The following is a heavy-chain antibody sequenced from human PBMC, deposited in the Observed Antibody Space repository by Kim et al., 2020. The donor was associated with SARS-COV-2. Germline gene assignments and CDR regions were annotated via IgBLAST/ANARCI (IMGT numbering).Heavy chain of an antibody. V-gene: IGHV4-34*01. CDR3: ARGGGYSYGAIDY. Sequence: YQPSLKRRVNISVDRSKNQFSLKLGSVTAADTAVYYCARGGGYSYGAIDYWGQGTLVTVSS. J-gene: IGHJ4*02. D-gene: IGHD5-18*01.